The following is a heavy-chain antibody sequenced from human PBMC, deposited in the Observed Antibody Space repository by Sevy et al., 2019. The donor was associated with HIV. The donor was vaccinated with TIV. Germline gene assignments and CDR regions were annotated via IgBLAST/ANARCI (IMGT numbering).Heavy chain of an antibody. CDR3: ARDLATPAD. Sequence: GESLKISCAASGFTFTDFYLNWVRQAPGKGLEWVSSISNSSSYISDADSVKGRFTISRDNARNSVYLQMNSLRAEDTGVYYCARDLATPADWGQGTLVTVSS. J-gene: IGHJ4*02. D-gene: IGHD5-12*01. V-gene: IGHV3-21*01. CDR1: GFTFTDFY. CDR2: ISNSSSYI.